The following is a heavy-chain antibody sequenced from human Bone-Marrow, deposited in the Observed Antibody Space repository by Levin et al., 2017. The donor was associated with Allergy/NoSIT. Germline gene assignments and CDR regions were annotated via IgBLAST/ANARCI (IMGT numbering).Heavy chain of an antibody. CDR1: GFTFPDYA. V-gene: IGHV3-9*01. Sequence: GGSLRLSCAASGFTFPDYAMNWVRQPPGKGLEWISGISWNSGGISYADSVKGRFTISRDNAKNSLYLQMRSLRAEDTALYYCVKVGYCSGYSCSSPYGDYADYWGLGTLVTVSS. CDR2: ISWNSGGI. D-gene: IGHD2-15*01. CDR3: VKVGYCSGYSCSSPYGDYADY. J-gene: IGHJ4*02.